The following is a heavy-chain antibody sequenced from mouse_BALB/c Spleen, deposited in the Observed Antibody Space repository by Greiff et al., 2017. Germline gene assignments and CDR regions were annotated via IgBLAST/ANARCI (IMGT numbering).Heavy chain of an antibody. CDR3: AKPEYDGRAMDY. CDR2: IWGDGGT. J-gene: IGHJ4*01. D-gene: IGHD2-14*01. CDR1: GFSLTGYG. Sequence: VKLVESGPGLVAPSQSMARAGTGSGFSLTGYGVSWVRQPPGKGLEWLGVIWGDGGTNYHSALISRLSISKDNSKSQGFLKLNSLQTDDTATYYCAKPEYDGRAMDYWGHGPPVTVSP. V-gene: IGHV2-3*01.